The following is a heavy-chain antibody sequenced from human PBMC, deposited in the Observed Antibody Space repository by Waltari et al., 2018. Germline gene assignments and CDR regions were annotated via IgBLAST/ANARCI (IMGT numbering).Heavy chain of an antibody. Sequence: QVQLVESGGGVVQPGRSLRLSCAASGFSFSSYGIHWVRQAPGKGLEWVAVIWYDESVKYEVDSVRGRFTISRDNSKNTAYLQMNSLRVEDTAVYYCARDYPDMDVWGKGTTVIVSS. CDR1: GFSFSSYG. V-gene: IGHV3-33*01. D-gene: IGHD3-16*02. CDR3: ARDYPDMDV. J-gene: IGHJ6*03. CDR2: IWYDESVK.